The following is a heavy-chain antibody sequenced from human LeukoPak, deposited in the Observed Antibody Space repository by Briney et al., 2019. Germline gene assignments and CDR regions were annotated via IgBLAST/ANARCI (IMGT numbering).Heavy chain of an antibody. CDR1: GDGVSSNSAA. J-gene: IGHJ6*03. D-gene: IGHD6-19*01. V-gene: IGHV6-1*01. CDR3: ARVVIAVAGSESYYYYMDV. CDR2: TYYRSKWYN. Sequence: SQTLSLTCAISGDGVSSNSAAWNWIRQSPSRGLEWLGRTYYRSKWYNDYAVSVKSRITINPDTSKNQFSLQLNSVTPEDTAVYYCARVVIAVAGSESYYYYMDVWGKGTTVTVSS.